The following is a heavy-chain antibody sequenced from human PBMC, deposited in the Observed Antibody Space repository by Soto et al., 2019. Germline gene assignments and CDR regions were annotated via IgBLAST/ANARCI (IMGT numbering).Heavy chain of an antibody. V-gene: IGHV2-5*01. CDR2: IYWNDDK. J-gene: IGHJ5*02. Sequence: QITLKESGPTLVKPTETLTLTCSFSGFSLGTSGVAVGWIRQPPGKALQWLALIYWNDDKRYSPSLKSRLTITNDTSKNQVVLTMTRMDPMDTDTYYCAHRPRFDCNDGGLFDPWGQGTLVTVSS. CDR1: GFSLGTSGVA. D-gene: IGHD1-1*01. CDR3: AHRPRFDCNDGGLFDP.